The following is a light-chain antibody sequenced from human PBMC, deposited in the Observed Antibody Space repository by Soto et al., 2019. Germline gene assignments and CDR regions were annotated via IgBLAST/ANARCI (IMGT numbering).Light chain of an antibody. CDR3: QQSFSAPLP. Sequence: DIQMTQSPSSLSASVGDRVTIPCRASQSIRSNLNWYQQKPGRAPKLLIYAASTMQSGVPSRFRGSGASTDFFLTISNLQPEDFATYYCQQSFSAPLPFGPGSKVDI. V-gene: IGKV1-39*01. CDR2: AAS. J-gene: IGKJ3*01. CDR1: QSIRSN.